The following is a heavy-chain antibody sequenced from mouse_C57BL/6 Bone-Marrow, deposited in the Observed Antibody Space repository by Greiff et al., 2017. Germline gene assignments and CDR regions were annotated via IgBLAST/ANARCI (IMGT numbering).Heavy chain of an antibody. V-gene: IGHV1-64*01. D-gene: IGHD2-5*01. Sequence: VKLQQPGAELVKPGASVKLSCKASGYTFTSYWMHWVKQRPGQGLEWIGMIHPNSGSTNYNEKFKSKATLTVDKSSSTAYMQLSSLTSEDSAVYYCARNNYSNYPFAYWGQGTLVTVSA. CDR1: GYTFTSYW. CDR3: ARNNYSNYPFAY. CDR2: IHPNSGST. J-gene: IGHJ3*01.